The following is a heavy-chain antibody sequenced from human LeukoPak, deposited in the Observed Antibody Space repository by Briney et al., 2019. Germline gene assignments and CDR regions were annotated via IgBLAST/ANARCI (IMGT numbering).Heavy chain of an antibody. CDR3: AREIGSDGDCQFDN. CDR2: IKQDGSEK. CDR1: GFTFSSYW. Sequence: GGSLRLSCAASGFTFSSYWMSWVRQAPGKGLEWVANIKQDGSEKYYVDSVKGRFTISRDNAKNSLYLQMSSLRVEDTAVYYCAREIGSDGDCQFDNWGQGTLVTVSS. D-gene: IGHD2-21*01. V-gene: IGHV3-7*01. J-gene: IGHJ4*02.